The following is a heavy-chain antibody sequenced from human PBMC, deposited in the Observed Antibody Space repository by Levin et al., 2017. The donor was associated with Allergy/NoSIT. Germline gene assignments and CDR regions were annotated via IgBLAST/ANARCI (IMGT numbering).Heavy chain of an antibody. J-gene: IGHJ4*02. Sequence: GESLKISCNTSGFTFTNFHISWVRQAPGQGLEWMGWIRSDTDNKVYAQKFQGRVTMTTDTSTNTAYMALRGLKSDDTAVYFCVRGPRVVGYFDAWGQGTLVTVSS. CDR3: VRGPRVVGYFDA. CDR1: GFTFTNFH. CDR2: IRSDTDNK. V-gene: IGHV1-18*01. D-gene: IGHD3-3*01.